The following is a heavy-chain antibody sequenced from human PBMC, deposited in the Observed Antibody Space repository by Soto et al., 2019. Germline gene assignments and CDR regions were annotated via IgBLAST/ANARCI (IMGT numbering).Heavy chain of an antibody. CDR3: ARRVNSGYDYDYYYYYYMDV. V-gene: IGHV6-1*01. CDR2: TYYRSKWYN. J-gene: IGHJ6*03. D-gene: IGHD5-12*01. Sequence: SQTLSLTCAISGDSVSSNSAAWNWIRQSPSRGLEWLGRTYYRSKWYNDYAVSVKSPITINPDTSKNQFSLQLNSVTPEDTAVYYCARRVNSGYDYDYYYYYYMDVWGKGTTVTVSS. CDR1: GDSVSSNSAA.